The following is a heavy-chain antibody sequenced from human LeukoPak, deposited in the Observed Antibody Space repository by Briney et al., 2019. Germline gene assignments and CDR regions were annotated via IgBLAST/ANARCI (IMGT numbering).Heavy chain of an antibody. Sequence: GASVKVSCKASGYTFTGYYMHWVRQAPGQGLEWMGWINPNSGGTNYAQKFQGRVTMTRDTSISTAYMELSRLRSDDTAVYYCARDKVTSLVVKAQFDYWGQGTLVTVSS. CDR3: ARDKVTSLVVKAQFDY. V-gene: IGHV1-2*02. CDR1: GYTFTGYY. CDR2: INPNSGGT. J-gene: IGHJ4*02. D-gene: IGHD2-15*01.